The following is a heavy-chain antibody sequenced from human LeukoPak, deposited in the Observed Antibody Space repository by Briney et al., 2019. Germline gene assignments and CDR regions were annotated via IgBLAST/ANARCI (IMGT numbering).Heavy chain of an antibody. CDR2: IYYSGST. CDR3: ARGNDYYYDSSGYYYYFDY. D-gene: IGHD3-22*01. Sequence: PSETLSLTCAVYGGSFSGYYWSWIRQPPGKGLEWIGYIYYSGSTNYNPSLKSRVTISVDTSKNQFSLKLSSVTAADTAVYYCARGNDYYYDSSGYYYYFDYWGQGTLVTVSS. CDR1: GGSFSGYY. J-gene: IGHJ4*02. V-gene: IGHV4-59*01.